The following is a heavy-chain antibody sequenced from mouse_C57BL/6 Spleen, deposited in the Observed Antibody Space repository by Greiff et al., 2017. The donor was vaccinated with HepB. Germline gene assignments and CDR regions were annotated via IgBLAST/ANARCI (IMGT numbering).Heavy chain of an antibody. CDR1: GFTFSSYG. D-gene: IGHD4-1*01. Sequence: DVKLVESGGDLVKPGGSLKLSCAASGFTFSSYGMSWVRQTPDKRLEWVATISSGGSYTYYPDSVKGRFTISRDNAKNTLYLQMSSLKSEDTAMYYCASLTGNGYFDVWGTGTTVTVSS. CDR2: ISSGGSYT. J-gene: IGHJ1*03. V-gene: IGHV5-6*02. CDR3: ASLTGNGYFDV.